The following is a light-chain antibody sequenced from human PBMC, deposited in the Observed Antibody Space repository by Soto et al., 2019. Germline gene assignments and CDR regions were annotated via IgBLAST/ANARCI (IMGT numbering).Light chain of an antibody. CDR2: DAS. J-gene: IGKJ5*01. CDR3: QQRSNRPPT. CDR1: QSVSSY. Sequence: EIVLSQSPATLSLSPGERATLSCRASQSVSSYLAWYQQKPGQAPRLLIYDASNRATGIPARFSGSGSGTDFTLTISSLVPEDFAVYYCQQRSNRPPTFGQGTRLEIK. V-gene: IGKV3-11*01.